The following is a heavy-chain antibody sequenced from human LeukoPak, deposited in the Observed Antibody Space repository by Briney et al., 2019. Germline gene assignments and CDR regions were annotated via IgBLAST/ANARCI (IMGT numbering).Heavy chain of an antibody. Sequence: GGSLRLSCAASGFTFSSYAMSWVRQAPGKGLEWVSAISGSGGSTYYADSVKGRFAISRDNSKNTLYLQMNSLRAEDTAVYYCAKDSAGYSYANFDYWGQGTLVTVSS. V-gene: IGHV3-23*01. J-gene: IGHJ4*02. D-gene: IGHD5-18*01. CDR2: ISGSGGST. CDR1: GFTFSSYA. CDR3: AKDSAGYSYANFDY.